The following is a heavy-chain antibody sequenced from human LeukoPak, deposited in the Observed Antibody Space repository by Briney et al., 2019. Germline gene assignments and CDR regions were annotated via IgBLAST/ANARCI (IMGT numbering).Heavy chain of an antibody. V-gene: IGHV4-34*01. CDR2: INHSGST. J-gene: IGHJ5*02. CDR1: GGSFSGYY. CDR3: ARYIVGASPSWFDP. Sequence: SETLSLTCAVYGGSFSGYYWSWIRQPPGKGLEWIGEINHSGSTNYNPSLKSRVTISVDTSKSQFSLKLSSVTAADTAVYYCARYIVGASPSWFDPWGQGTLVTVSS. D-gene: IGHD1-26*01.